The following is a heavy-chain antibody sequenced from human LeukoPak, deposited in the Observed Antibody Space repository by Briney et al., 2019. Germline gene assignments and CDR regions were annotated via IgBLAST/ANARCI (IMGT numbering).Heavy chain of an antibody. CDR3: AKPLVQYSYGYYFDY. Sequence: GRSLRLSCAASGFTFSSYGMHWVRQAPGKGLEWVAVIWYDGSNKYYADSVKGRFTISRDNSKNTLYLQMNSLRAENTAVYYCAKPLVQYSYGYYFDYWGQGTLVTVSS. V-gene: IGHV3-33*06. J-gene: IGHJ4*02. D-gene: IGHD5-18*01. CDR2: IWYDGSNK. CDR1: GFTFSSYG.